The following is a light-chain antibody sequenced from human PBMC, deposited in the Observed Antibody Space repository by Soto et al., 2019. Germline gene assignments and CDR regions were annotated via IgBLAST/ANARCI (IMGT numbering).Light chain of an antibody. CDR3: AAWDDSVNGLV. J-gene: IGLJ1*01. V-gene: IGLV1-44*01. CDR1: SSNIGSNT. CDR2: NNN. Sequence: QSVLTQPPSASGTPGQRVTISCSGSSSNIGSNTVNWYQQLPGTAPKLLIYNNNQRPSGVPDRFSGSKSGTSASLAISGLQSEDEDDYYCAAWDDSVNGLVFGTGTKVTVL.